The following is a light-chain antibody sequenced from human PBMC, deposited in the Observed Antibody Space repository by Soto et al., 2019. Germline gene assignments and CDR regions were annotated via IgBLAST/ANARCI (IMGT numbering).Light chain of an antibody. V-gene: IGKV4-1*01. CDR2: WAS. J-gene: IGKJ1*01. Sequence: DTVMTQSPDSLAVSLGERVTINCKSSRSLLYSSTNRNYLAWFQQKPGQPPKLLTYWASTRESGVPDRFTGSGSGTEFTLTISSLQAEDVSVYYSQQYYSTPSTFGKGNNVKFK. CDR1: RSLLYSSTNRNY. CDR3: QQYYSTPST.